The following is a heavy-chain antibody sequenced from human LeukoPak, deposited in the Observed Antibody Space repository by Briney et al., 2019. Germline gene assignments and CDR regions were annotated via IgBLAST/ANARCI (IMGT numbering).Heavy chain of an antibody. CDR1: GYSISSGYY. CDR3: ARVVYYDFWSGYYSFYYYYYYMDV. V-gene: IGHV4-38-2*02. CDR2: IYHSGST. Sequence: SETLSLTCTVSGYSISSGYYWGWIRQPPGKGLEWIGSIYHSGSTYYNPSLKSRVTISVDTSKNQFSLELSSVTAADTAVYYCARVVYYDFWSGYYSFYYYYYYMDVWGKGTTVTVSS. D-gene: IGHD3-3*01. J-gene: IGHJ6*03.